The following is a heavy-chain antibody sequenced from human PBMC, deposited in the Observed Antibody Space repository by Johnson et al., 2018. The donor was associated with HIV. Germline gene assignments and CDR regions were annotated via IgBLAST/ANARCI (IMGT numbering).Heavy chain of an antibody. J-gene: IGHJ3*02. CDR3: ARGGLGYQNIHDPFDI. V-gene: IGHV3-30*03. Sequence: QVQLVESGGGVVQPGRSLRLSCAASGFSFSSYGIHWVRQAPGQGLEWVAYISYHVGNRYYADSVKGRFTISRDNSKNTLYLQMNSLRVEDTALYYCARGGLGYQNIHDPFDIWGQGTMVTVSS. D-gene: IGHD2-2*01. CDR1: GFSFSSYG. CDR2: ISYHVGNR.